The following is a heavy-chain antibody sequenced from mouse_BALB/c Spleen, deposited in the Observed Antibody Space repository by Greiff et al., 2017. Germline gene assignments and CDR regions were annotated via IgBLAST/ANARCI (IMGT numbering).Heavy chain of an antibody. CDR1: GFSLSRYS. D-gene: IGHD2-2*01. V-gene: IGHV2-6-4*01. CDR2: IWGGGST. J-gene: IGHJ1*01. CDR3: ARGGGYDARVGYFDV. Sequence: VQGVESGPGLVAPSQSLSITCTVSGFSLSRYSVHWVRQPPGKGLEWLGMIWGGGSTDYNSALKSRLSISKDNSKSQVFLKMNSLQTDDTAMYYCARGGGYDARVGYFDVWGAGTTVTVSS.